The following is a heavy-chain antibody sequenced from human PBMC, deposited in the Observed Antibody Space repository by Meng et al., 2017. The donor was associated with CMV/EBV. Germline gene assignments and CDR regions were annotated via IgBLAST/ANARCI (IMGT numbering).Heavy chain of an antibody. CDR1: GFTFSSYW. CDR3: ARGRLGGSFDY. J-gene: IGHJ4*02. V-gene: IGHV3-74*01. Sequence: GESLKISCAASGFTFSSYWMHWVRQAPGKGLVWVSRINSDGSSTSYADSVEGRFTISRDNAKNTLYLQMNSLRAEDTAVYYCARGRLGGSFDYWGQGTLVTVSS. CDR2: INSDGSST. D-gene: IGHD1-26*01.